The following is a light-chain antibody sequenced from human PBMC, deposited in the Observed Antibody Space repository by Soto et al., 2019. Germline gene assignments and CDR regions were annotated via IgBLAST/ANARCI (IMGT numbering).Light chain of an antibody. CDR1: QSVSSN. CDR3: QQYNNWPPWT. J-gene: IGKJ1*01. V-gene: IGKV3-15*01. CDR2: GAS. Sequence: EIVMTQSPATLSVSPGERATLSCRPSQSVSSNLAWYQQKPGQAPRLLMYGASTRATGIPARFSDSGSGTEFTLTISILQSEDFAVYYCQQYNNWPPWTFGQGTKVEIK.